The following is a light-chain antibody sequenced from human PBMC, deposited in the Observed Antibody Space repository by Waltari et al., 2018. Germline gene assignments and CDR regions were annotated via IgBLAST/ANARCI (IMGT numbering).Light chain of an antibody. CDR3: QQLIHYLWT. V-gene: IGKV1-9*01. Sequence: DIQLTQSPSFLSASVGDRVTITCRASQGISSYLAWYQQKPGKAPELLIYSASTLQSGVPSWFSASGSWTEVTLTISSLQPEDFATYHCQQLIHYLWTFGQGTKVEI. CDR1: QGISSY. CDR2: SAS. J-gene: IGKJ1*01.